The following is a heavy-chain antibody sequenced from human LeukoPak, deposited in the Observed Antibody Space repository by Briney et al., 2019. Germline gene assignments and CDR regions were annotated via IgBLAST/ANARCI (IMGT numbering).Heavy chain of an antibody. Sequence: ASVKVSCKASGYTFTGYYMPWVRQAPGQGPERMGWINPDNGGTNDAQNFQGRVTMTRDTSISTAYMELSRLRSDDTAVYYCAREYPYYDVLTGDYRRGFDYWGQGTPVTVSS. D-gene: IGHD3-9*01. J-gene: IGHJ4*02. V-gene: IGHV1-2*02. CDR2: INPDNGGT. CDR3: AREYPYYDVLTGDYRRGFDY. CDR1: GYTFTGYY.